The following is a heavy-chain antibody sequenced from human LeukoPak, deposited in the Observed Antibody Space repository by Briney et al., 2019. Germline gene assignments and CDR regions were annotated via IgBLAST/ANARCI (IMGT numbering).Heavy chain of an antibody. V-gene: IGHV4-59*01. Sequence: SETLSLTCTVSGGSISSYYWSWIRQPPGKGLEWIGYIYYSGSTNYNPSLKSRVTISVDTSKNQFSLKLSSVTAADTAVYYCARDAGDYDSSGYYGDWGQGTLVTVSS. D-gene: IGHD3-22*01. CDR2: IYYSGST. J-gene: IGHJ4*02. CDR1: GGSISSYY. CDR3: ARDAGDYDSSGYYGD.